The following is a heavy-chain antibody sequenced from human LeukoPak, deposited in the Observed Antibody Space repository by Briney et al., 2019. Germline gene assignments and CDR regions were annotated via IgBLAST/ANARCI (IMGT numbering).Heavy chain of an antibody. Sequence: ASVKVSCKASGGTFSSYAISWVRQAPGQGLEWMGIINPSGGSASYAQKFQGRVTMTRDTSTSTVYMELSSLRSEDTAVYYCARDYYGSGSYYYYYFDYWGQGTLVTVSS. CDR1: GGTFSSYA. D-gene: IGHD3-10*01. CDR3: ARDYYGSGSYYYYYFDY. J-gene: IGHJ4*02. CDR2: INPSGGSA. V-gene: IGHV1-46*01.